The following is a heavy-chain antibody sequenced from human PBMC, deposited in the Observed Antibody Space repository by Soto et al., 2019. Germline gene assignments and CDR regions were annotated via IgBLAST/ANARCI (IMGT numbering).Heavy chain of an antibody. CDR3: ASRDDYGDYRDDY. Sequence: GGSLRLSCAASGFTFSDYYMSWIRQAPGKGLEWVSYISSSGSTIYYADSVKGRFTISRDNAKNSLYLQMNSLRAEDTAVYYCASRDDYGDYRDDYWGQGTLVTVSS. V-gene: IGHV3-11*01. CDR2: ISSSGSTI. CDR1: GFTFSDYY. J-gene: IGHJ4*02. D-gene: IGHD4-17*01.